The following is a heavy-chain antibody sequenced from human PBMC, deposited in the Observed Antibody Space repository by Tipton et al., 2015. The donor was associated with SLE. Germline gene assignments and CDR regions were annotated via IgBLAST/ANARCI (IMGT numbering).Heavy chain of an antibody. CDR3: ARGGVGGYDYFDH. Sequence: TLSLTCSVSGGSISSSYWSWIRQPPGSGLEWIGYIYYSGITTYNPSLKSRVTISVDASNKQFSLKLTSVTAADTAVYYCARGGVGGYDYFDHWGQGTLVTVSS. CDR2: IYYSGIT. V-gene: IGHV4-59*01. D-gene: IGHD5-12*01. CDR1: GGSISSSY. J-gene: IGHJ4*02.